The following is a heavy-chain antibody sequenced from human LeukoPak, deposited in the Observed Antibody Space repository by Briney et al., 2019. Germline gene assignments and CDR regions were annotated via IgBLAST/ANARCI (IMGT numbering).Heavy chain of an antibody. J-gene: IGHJ4*02. CDR3: ARENPSGYYNRPIDY. CDR1: GASISSYY. Sequence: PSETLSLTCTVSGASISSYYWSWIRQPPGKGLEWIGDIYYSGSIKYNPSLKSRVTMSEDTSKNQFSLKLSSVTAADTAIYYCARENPSGYYNRPIDYWGQGTLVTVSS. CDR2: IYYSGSI. D-gene: IGHD3-22*01. V-gene: IGHV4-59*01.